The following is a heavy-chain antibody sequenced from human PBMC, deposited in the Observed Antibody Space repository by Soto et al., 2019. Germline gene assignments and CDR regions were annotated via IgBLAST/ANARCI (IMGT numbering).Heavy chain of an antibody. CDR1: GFPFSTYA. D-gene: IGHD6-13*01. V-gene: IGHV3-48*01. CDR2: ISGSGRSAI. Sequence: PGGSLRLSCAASGFPFSTYAMNWVRQAPGKGLEWVSYISGSGRSAIYYADSVKGRFTISRDNAKNSLYLQMNSLRAEDTAVYYCARIAAGGSFDYWGQGTLVTVSS. CDR3: ARIAAGGSFDY. J-gene: IGHJ4*02.